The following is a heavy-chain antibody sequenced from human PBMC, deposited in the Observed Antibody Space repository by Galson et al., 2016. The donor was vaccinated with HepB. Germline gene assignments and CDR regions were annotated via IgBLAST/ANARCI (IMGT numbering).Heavy chain of an antibody. Sequence: SLRLSCAVSGLSVSDAWMTWVRQAPGKGLEWVGNIRNKRDGGTADYGAPVKGRFTIPRDDSKNTLYLQMSSLKTDDTAVYFCTTWDWGLDCWGQGTPVTVSS. CDR1: GLSVSDAW. J-gene: IGHJ4*02. D-gene: IGHD3/OR15-3a*01. V-gene: IGHV3-15*05. CDR2: IRNKRDGGTA. CDR3: TTWDWGLDC.